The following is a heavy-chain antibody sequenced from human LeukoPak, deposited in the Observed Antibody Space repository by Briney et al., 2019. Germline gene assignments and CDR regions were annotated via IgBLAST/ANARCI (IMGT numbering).Heavy chain of an antibody. CDR2: ISTSGST. Sequence: SETLSLTCTVSGGSVSSGSYYWSWIRQPAGKGLEWIGRISTSGSTNYNPSLKSRVTMSVDTSNNQFSLKLSSVTAADTAVYYCARVSHYYDSSGYYHVRAFDIWGQGTMVTVSS. J-gene: IGHJ3*02. D-gene: IGHD3-22*01. CDR1: GGSVSSGSYY. CDR3: ARVSHYYDSSGYYHVRAFDI. V-gene: IGHV4-61*02.